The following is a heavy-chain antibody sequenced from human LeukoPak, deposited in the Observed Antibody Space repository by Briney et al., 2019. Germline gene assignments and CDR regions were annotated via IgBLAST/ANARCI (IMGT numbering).Heavy chain of an antibody. CDR3: ARATYYYDSSGLDAFDI. Sequence: SETLSLTCAVSGGSISSGSYSWSWVRQPPGKGLEWIGYIYHRGSTYYNPSLKSRVTMSLDRSKNQFSLKLSSVTAADTAVYYCARATYYYDSSGLDAFDIWGQGTMVTVSS. D-gene: IGHD3-22*01. V-gene: IGHV4-30-2*01. J-gene: IGHJ3*02. CDR1: GGSISSGSYS. CDR2: IYHRGST.